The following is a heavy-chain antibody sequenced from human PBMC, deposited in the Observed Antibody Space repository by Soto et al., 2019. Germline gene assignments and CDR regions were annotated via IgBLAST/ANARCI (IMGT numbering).Heavy chain of an antibody. CDR3: ARFSGGYGLDY. CDR2: IWYDGSNK. D-gene: IGHD5-18*01. V-gene: IGHV3-33*01. CDR1: GFTFSSYG. Sequence: VQLVESGGGVVQPGRSLRLSCAASGFTFSSYGMHWVRQAPGKGLEWVAVIWYDGSNKYYADSVKGRFTISRDNSKNTLYLQMNSLRAEDTAVYYCARFSGGYGLDYWGQGTLVTVSS. J-gene: IGHJ4*02.